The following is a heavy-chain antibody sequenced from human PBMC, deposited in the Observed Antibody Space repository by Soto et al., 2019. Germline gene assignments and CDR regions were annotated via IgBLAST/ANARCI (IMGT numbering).Heavy chain of an antibody. CDR1: GCRFTSYG. CDR3: ARQVISYSPHDY. V-gene: IGHV5-10-1*01. CDR2: IDPSDSYT. J-gene: IGHJ4*02. Sequence: GEPRKVSWRGSGCRFTSYGISWVRQMPGKGLEWMGRIDPSDSYTNYSPSFQGHVTISADKSISTAYLQWSSLKASDTAMYYCARQVISYSPHDYWGQGTLVTVSS. D-gene: IGHD3-22*01.